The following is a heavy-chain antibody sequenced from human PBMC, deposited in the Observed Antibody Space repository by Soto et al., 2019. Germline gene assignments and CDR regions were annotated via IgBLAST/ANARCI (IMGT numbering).Heavy chain of an antibody. CDR3: ARDLGCSGGSCYGDP. J-gene: IGHJ5*02. CDR2: MNPNSGNT. Sequence: QVQLVQSGAEVKKPGASVKVSCKASGYTFTSYDINWVRQATGQGLEWMGWMNPNSGNTGYAQKFQGIVTMTRNTSLRTDYMELSSLRAEDTAAYDCARDLGCSGGSCYGDPWGQGNLVTVSS. D-gene: IGHD2-15*01. CDR1: GYTFTSYD. V-gene: IGHV1-8*01.